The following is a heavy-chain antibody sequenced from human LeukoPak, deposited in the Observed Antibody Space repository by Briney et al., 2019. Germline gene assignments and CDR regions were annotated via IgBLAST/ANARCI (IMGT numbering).Heavy chain of an antibody. V-gene: IGHV3-33*01. Sequence: VGSLRLSCAASGFTFSSYGMHWVRPAPGKGLEWVALIWYDGSSKHYADSVRGRFTISRDNSKNTLYLQMNSLRAEDTAVYYCARDFELSHWGQGTLVTVSS. J-gene: IGHJ4*02. CDR2: IWYDGSSK. CDR1: GFTFSSYG. CDR3: ARDFELSH. D-gene: IGHD3-16*02.